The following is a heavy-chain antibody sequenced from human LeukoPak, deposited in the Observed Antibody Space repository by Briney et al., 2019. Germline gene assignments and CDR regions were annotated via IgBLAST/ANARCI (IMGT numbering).Heavy chain of an antibody. J-gene: IGHJ5*02. CDR1: GYSFSSGYY. CDR3: ARLPEMAYNWFDP. V-gene: IGHV4-38-2*02. Sequence: PSETLSLTCTVSGYSFSSGYYWGCIRQPPGKGLEWIGSIYHSGTTYYNPSLKSRITISVDTSKNQFSLKLSSVTAADTAVYYCARLPEMAYNWFDPWGQGTLVTVSS. D-gene: IGHD5-24*01. CDR2: IYHSGTT.